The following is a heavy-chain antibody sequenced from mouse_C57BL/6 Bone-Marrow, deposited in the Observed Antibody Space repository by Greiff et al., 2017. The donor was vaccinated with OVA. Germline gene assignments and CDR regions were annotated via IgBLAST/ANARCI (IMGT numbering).Heavy chain of an antibody. Sequence: QVQLKESGAELVKPGASVKISCKASGYAFSSYWMNWVKQRPGKGLEWIGQIYPGDGDTNYNGKFKGKATLTADKSSSTAYMQLSSLTSEDSAVYFCARTPDYYGSSYPYYYAMDYWGQGTSVTVSS. D-gene: IGHD1-1*01. J-gene: IGHJ4*01. V-gene: IGHV1-80*01. CDR3: ARTPDYYGSSYPYYYAMDY. CDR2: IYPGDGDT. CDR1: GYAFSSYW.